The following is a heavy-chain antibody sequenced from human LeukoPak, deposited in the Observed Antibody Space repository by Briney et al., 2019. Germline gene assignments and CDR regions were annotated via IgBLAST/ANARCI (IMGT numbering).Heavy chain of an antibody. CDR3: AKGSYYDILTGYYLDY. Sequence: GGSLRLSCAASGFTFSSYAMSWVRQAPGKGLEWVSAISGSGGSTYYADSVKGRFTISRDNSKNTLYLQMNSLRAEDTAVYYCAKGSYYDILTGYYLDYWGQGTLATVSS. CDR1: GFTFSSYA. D-gene: IGHD3-9*01. J-gene: IGHJ4*02. CDR2: ISGSGGST. V-gene: IGHV3-23*01.